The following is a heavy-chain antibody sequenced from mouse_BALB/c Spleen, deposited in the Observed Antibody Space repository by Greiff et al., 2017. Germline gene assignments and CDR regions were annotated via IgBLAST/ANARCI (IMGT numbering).Heavy chain of an antibody. Sequence: VQLQQSGAELVRSGASVKLSCTASGFNIKDYYMHWVKQRPEQGLEWIGWIDPENGDTEYAPKFQGKATMTADTSSNTAVYYCNAAYYDYADGSWFAYWGQGTLVTVSA. CDR2: IDPENGDT. CDR3: AY. J-gene: IGHJ3*01. V-gene: IGHV14-4*02. D-gene: IGHD2-4*01. CDR1: GFNIKDYY.